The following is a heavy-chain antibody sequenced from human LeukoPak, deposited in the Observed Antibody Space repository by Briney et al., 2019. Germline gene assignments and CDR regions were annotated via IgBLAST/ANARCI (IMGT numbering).Heavy chain of an antibody. CDR1: GFTFSSYS. CDR3: AREYSSNWYPFDY. D-gene: IGHD6-13*01. Sequence: GGSLRLSSEGSGFTFSSYSMNWVRQAPGKGLEWVSSISSSSSYIYYADSVKGRFSISRDNAKNSVYLQMDSLRAEDTAEYYCAREYSSNWYPFDYWGQGILVTVSS. CDR2: ISSSSSYI. V-gene: IGHV3-21*01. J-gene: IGHJ4*02.